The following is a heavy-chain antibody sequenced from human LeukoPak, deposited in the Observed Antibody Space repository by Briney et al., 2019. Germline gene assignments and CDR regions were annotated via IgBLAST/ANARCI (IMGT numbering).Heavy chain of an antibody. Sequence: GGSLRLSCAASGFTFSSYAMTWVRQAPGKGLEWVSAISGSGGSTYYADSVKGRFTISRDNSKNALYLQMNSLRAEDTAVYYCAKNTVSYFYYFDYWGQGILVTVSS. CDR2: ISGSGGST. V-gene: IGHV3-23*01. CDR3: AKNTVSYFYYFDY. J-gene: IGHJ4*02. CDR1: GFTFSSYA. D-gene: IGHD2/OR15-2a*01.